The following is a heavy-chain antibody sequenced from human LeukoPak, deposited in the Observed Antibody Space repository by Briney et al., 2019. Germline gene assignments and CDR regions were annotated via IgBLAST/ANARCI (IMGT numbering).Heavy chain of an antibody. D-gene: IGHD3-22*01. J-gene: IGHJ3*02. V-gene: IGHV5-51*01. CDR1: GYSFTSYW. CDR2: IYPGDSDT. CDR3: SSYDSIGGAFDI. Sequence: GGSLKISCKGSGYSFTSYWIGWVRQLPGKGLEWMGIIYPGDSDTRYSPSFQGQVTISADKSISTAYLQWSGLKASDTAMYYCSSYDSIGGAFDIWGQGTMVTVSS.